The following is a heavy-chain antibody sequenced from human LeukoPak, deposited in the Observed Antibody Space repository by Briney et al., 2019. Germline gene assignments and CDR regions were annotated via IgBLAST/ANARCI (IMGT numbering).Heavy chain of an antibody. V-gene: IGHV1-46*01. J-gene: IGHJ4*02. Sequence: GASVKVSCKVSGYTFTSYYMHWVRQAPGQGLEWMGIINPSGGSTSYAQKFQGRVTMTRDTSTSTVYMELSSLRSEDTAVYYCARDEILVEMATRTFDYWGQGTLVTVSS. CDR2: INPSGGST. CDR3: ARDEILVEMATRTFDY. D-gene: IGHD5-24*01. CDR1: GYTFTSYY.